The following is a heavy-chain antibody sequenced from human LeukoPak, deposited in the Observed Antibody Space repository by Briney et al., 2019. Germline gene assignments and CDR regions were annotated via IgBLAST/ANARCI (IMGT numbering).Heavy chain of an antibody. J-gene: IGHJ4*02. D-gene: IGHD1-1*01. CDR3: AKSNEIYFDY. CDR2: ISYDESNK. V-gene: IGHV3-30*18. CDR1: GFTFSSYG. Sequence: GGSLRLSCAASGFTFSSYGMHWVRQAPGKGLEWVAVISYDESNKYYADSVKGRFTISRDNSKNTLYLQMNSLRAEDTAVYYCAKSNEIYFDYWGQGTLVTVSS.